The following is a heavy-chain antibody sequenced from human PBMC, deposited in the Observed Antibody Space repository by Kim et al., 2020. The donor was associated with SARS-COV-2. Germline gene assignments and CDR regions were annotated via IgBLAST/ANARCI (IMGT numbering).Heavy chain of an antibody. V-gene: IGHV4-59*01. Sequence: SETLSLTCTVSGGSISSYYWSWIRQPPGKGLEWIGYIYYSGSTNYNPSLKSRVTISVDTSKNQFSLKLSSVTAADTAVYYCARARGYSGYDLGGYFDYWGQGTLVTVSS. D-gene: IGHD5-12*01. J-gene: IGHJ4*02. CDR3: ARARGYSGYDLGGYFDY. CDR2: IYYSGST. CDR1: GGSISSYY.